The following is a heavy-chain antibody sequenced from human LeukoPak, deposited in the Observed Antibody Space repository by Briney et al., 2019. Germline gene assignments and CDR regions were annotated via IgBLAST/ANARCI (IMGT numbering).Heavy chain of an antibody. J-gene: IGHJ1*01. CDR1: GYSFTSYW. CDR3: AGAGIAVAGNAEYFQH. V-gene: IGHV5-10-1*01. Sequence: EESLRISCKGSGYSFTSYWISWVRQMPGKGLEWMGRNDPSDSYTNYSPSFQGHVTISADKSISTAYLQWSSLKASDTAMYYCAGAGIAVAGNAEYFQHWGQGTLVTVSS. CDR2: NDPSDSYT. D-gene: IGHD6-19*01.